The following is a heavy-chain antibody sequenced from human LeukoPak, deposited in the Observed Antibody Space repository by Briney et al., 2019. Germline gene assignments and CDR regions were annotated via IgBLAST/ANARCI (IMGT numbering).Heavy chain of an antibody. D-gene: IGHD3-10*01. CDR1: GGSISSGDYP. CDR3: ARGFYGSGSQFDY. CDR2: IFHTGHT. V-gene: IGHV4-30-2*01. Sequence: SSETLSLTCAVFGGSISSGDYPWSWIRQPPGKGLEWIGYIFHTGHTSYNPSLKGRVTISVDMSKNQLSLKLSSVTAADTAVYYCARGFYGSGSQFDYWGQGTLVTVSS. J-gene: IGHJ4*02.